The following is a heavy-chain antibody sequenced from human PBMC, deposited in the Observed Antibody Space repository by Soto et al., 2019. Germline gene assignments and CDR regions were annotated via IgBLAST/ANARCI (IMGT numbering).Heavy chain of an antibody. J-gene: IGHJ4*02. CDR2: IRAYNGNT. CDR1: GHSFISYG. V-gene: IGHV1-18*01. D-gene: IGHD6-13*01. Sequence: ASVKVSCKASGHSFISYGISWVRQAPGQGLEWMGWIRAYNGNTNYAQKLQGRVTMTTDTSTSTAFMELRSLRSDDTAVYYCAKDAIAAPGVFDYWGQGTLVTVSS. CDR3: AKDAIAAPGVFDY.